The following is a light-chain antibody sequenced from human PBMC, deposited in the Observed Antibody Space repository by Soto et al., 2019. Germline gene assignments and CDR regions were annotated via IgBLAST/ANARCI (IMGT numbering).Light chain of an antibody. CDR3: QQYYSYPRT. CDR1: QGISSY. Sequence: ALRMTQSPSSFSASTGDRVTITCRASQGISSYLAWYQQKPGKAPKLLIYAASTLQSGVPSRFSGSGSRTDFTLTISCLQSEDFATYYCQQYYSYPRTFGQGTKVEIK. V-gene: IGKV1-8*01. CDR2: AAS. J-gene: IGKJ1*01.